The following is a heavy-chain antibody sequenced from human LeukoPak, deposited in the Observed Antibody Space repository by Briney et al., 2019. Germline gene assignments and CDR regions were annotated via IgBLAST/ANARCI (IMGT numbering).Heavy chain of an antibody. CDR3: AKDLPYSSSLSPDVGIDY. CDR2: ISYDGSNK. Sequence: PGGSLRLSCAASGFTFSSYGMHWVRQAPGKGLEWVAVISYDGSNKYYADSVEGRFTISRDNSKNTLYLQMNSLRAEDTAVYYCAKDLPYSSSLSPDVGIDYWGQGTLVTVSS. D-gene: IGHD6-13*01. J-gene: IGHJ4*02. CDR1: GFTFSSYG. V-gene: IGHV3-30*18.